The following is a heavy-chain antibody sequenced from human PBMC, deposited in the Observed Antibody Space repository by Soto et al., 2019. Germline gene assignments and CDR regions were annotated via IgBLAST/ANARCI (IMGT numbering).Heavy chain of an antibody. J-gene: IGHJ4*02. CDR3: ATRSVGTSYYFDY. CDR2: INPGNGNT. V-gene: IGHV1-3*01. CDR1: GYTFSNFA. D-gene: IGHD1-26*01. Sequence: GASVKVSCKASGYTFSNFAIHWVRQAPGQRLEWMGWINPGNGNTKYSQTFQGRVTITRDTSASTAYMELSSLRSEDTAVYYCATRSVGTSYYFDYWGQGTLVTVSS.